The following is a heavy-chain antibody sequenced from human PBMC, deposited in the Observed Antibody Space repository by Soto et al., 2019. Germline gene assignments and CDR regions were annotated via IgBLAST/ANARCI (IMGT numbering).Heavy chain of an antibody. D-gene: IGHD3-10*01. V-gene: IGHV1-18*01. J-gene: IGHJ3*02. CDR3: ARGTRRFGELFDAFDI. CDR2: ISAYNGNA. CDR1: GYTFNNHG. Sequence: QVQLVQSGYEVKEPGASVTVSCKASGYTFNNHGITWVRQAPGQGLEWIGWISAYNGNANYAQKFQGRVTLTRDTSTSTAYLELRSLRSDDTAVYYCARGTRRFGELFDAFDIWGQGTMVPVSS.